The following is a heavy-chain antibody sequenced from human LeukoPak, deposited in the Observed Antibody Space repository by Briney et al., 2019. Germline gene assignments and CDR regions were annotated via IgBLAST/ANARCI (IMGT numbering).Heavy chain of an antibody. CDR2: IYSGGST. CDR3: ARDPYGGDAFDI. J-gene: IGHJ3*02. D-gene: IGHD4-23*01. V-gene: IGHV3-53*01. CDR1: GFTFDNYW. Sequence: GGSLRLSCTASGFTFDNYWMTWVRQPPGKGLEWVSVIYSGGSTYYADSVKGRFTISRDNSKNTLYLQMNSLRAEDTAVCYCARDPYGGDAFDIWAKGQWSPSLQ.